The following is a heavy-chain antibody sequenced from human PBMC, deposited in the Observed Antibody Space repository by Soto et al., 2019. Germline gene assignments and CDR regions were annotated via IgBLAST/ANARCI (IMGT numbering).Heavy chain of an antibody. CDR3: VRHEDCSGGSCYRY. D-gene: IGHD2-15*01. Sequence: PGESLKISCKDSGYSAGYWIGWVRQMPGKGLEWMGIIYPGDSDTRYSPSFQGQVTISADKSISTAYLQWSSLKASDTALYYCVRHEDCSGGSCYRYWGQGTLVTVSS. CDR2: IYPGDSDT. V-gene: IGHV5-51*01. CDR1: GYSAGYW. J-gene: IGHJ4*02.